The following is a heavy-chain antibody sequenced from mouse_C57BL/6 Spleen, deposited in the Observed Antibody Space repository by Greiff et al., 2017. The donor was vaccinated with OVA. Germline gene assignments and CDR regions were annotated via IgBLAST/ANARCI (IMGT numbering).Heavy chain of an antibody. Sequence: VQLQQSGAELVRPGASVTLSCKASGYTFTDYEMHWVKQTPVHGLEWIGAIDPETGGTAYNQKFKGKAILTADKSSSTAYMELRSLTSEDSAVYYCTRGGSRDYYAMDYWGQGTSVTVSS. V-gene: IGHV1-15*01. J-gene: IGHJ4*01. CDR3: TRGGSRDYYAMDY. CDR1: GYTFTDYE. CDR2: IDPETGGT. D-gene: IGHD1-1*01.